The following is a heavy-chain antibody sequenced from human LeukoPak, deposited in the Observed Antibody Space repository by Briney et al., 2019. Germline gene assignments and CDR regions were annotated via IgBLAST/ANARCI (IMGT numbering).Heavy chain of an antibody. CDR2: ISPSGDST. CDR1: GFTFSTYA. CDR3: AKGGSSFMYGMDV. V-gene: IGHV3-23*01. D-gene: IGHD3-16*02. J-gene: IGHJ6*02. Sequence: GGSLRLSCAASGFTFSTYAMSWVRQAPGRGLEWVSSISPSGDSTYYADSVKGRFTISRDSYKNTLYLQMNSLRAEDTAVYYCAKGGSSFMYGMDVWGQGTTVTVSS.